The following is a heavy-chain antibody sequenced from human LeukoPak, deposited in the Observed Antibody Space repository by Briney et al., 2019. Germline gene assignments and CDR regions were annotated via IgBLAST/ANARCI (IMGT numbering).Heavy chain of an antibody. Sequence: GGSLRLSCAASGFTFSSYWMSWVRQAPGKGLEWVSSISSSSSYIYYADSVKGRFTISRDNAKNSLYLQMNSLRAEDTAVYYCARDSSPFGSSYDYWGQGTLVTVSS. J-gene: IGHJ4*02. CDR1: GFTFSSYW. D-gene: IGHD6-6*01. CDR2: ISSSSSYI. CDR3: ARDSSPFGSSYDY. V-gene: IGHV3-21*01.